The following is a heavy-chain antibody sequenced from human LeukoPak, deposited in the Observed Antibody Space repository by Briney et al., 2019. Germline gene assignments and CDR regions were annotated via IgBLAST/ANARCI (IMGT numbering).Heavy chain of an antibody. D-gene: IGHD3-3*01. Sequence: GGSLRLSCAASGFTFSSYAMSWVRQAPGKGLEWVPAISGSGGSTYYTDSVKGRFTISRDNSKNTLYLQMNSLRAEDTAVYYCAKVWDWSGYPNLDYWGQGTLVTVSS. CDR1: GFTFSSYA. V-gene: IGHV3-23*01. J-gene: IGHJ4*02. CDR3: AKVWDWSGYPNLDY. CDR2: ISGSGGST.